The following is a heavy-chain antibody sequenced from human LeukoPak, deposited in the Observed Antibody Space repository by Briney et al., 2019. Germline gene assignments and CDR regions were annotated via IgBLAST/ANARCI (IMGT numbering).Heavy chain of an antibody. D-gene: IGHD5-18*01. CDR3: ARSSGHSYGDFDY. CDR1: GVSITSNY. V-gene: IGHV4-59*01. CDR2: THHSGAT. Sequence: NPSETLSLTCSVSGVSITSNYWNWIRQPPGKGLEWLGYTHHSGATSYNPSLKSRSTMSLDTSNNQFSLKLSSVTAADTAVYYCARSSGHSYGDFDYWGQGNLVTVSS. J-gene: IGHJ4*02.